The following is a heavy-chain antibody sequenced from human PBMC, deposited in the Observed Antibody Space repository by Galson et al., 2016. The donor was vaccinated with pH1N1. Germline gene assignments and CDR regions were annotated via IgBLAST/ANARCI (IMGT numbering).Heavy chain of an antibody. Sequence: SPRLSCAASGFTFSNYWMHWVRQVPGKGLEWVANIKEDGSETYYVDSVRGRFTISRDNAKNSLYLQMNSLRDEDTALYYCARAIGSRSAYWGQGTLVTVSS. CDR1: GFTFSNYW. V-gene: IGHV3-7*01. CDR3: ARAIGSRSAY. D-gene: IGHD3-16*02. J-gene: IGHJ4*02. CDR2: IKEDGSET.